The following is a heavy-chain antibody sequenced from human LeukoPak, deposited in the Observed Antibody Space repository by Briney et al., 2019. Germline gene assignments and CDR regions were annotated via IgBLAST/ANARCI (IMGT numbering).Heavy chain of an antibody. V-gene: IGHV3-20*04. J-gene: IGHJ4*02. CDR1: GFTFDDYG. Sequence: GGSLRLSCAASGFTFDDYGLSWVRQVPGKGLEWVSGTNWNGVLTTYVDSVKGRFFISRDNGKKSLYLQMNSLRVEDTALYYCVRDAKIEEYPYRSSANFDYWGQGTLVTVSS. CDR2: TNWNGVLT. D-gene: IGHD6-6*01. CDR3: VRDAKIEEYPYRSSANFDY.